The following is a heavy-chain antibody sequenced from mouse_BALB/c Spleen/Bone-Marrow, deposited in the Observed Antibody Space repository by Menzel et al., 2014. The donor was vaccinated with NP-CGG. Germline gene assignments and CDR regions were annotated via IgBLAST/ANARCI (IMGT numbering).Heavy chain of an antibody. CDR2: ISTYYGDA. Sequence: VQLVESGAELVGPGVSVKISCKGSGYTFTDYAMHWVKQSHAKSLEWIGVISTYYGDASYNQKFKGKATMTVDKSSSTAYMELARLTSEDSAIYYCARSGRYGAYYAMDYWGQGTSVTVAS. D-gene: IGHD2-14*01. CDR3: ARSGRYGAYYAMDY. CDR1: GYTFTDYA. J-gene: IGHJ4*01. V-gene: IGHV1S137*01.